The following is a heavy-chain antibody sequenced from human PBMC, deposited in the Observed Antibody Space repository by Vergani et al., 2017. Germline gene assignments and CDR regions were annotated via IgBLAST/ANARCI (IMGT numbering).Heavy chain of an antibody. CDR2: IIGSGGST. D-gene: IGHD2-2*01. J-gene: IGHJ6*04. CDR3: AKDARLFIVVVPAATSG. V-gene: IGHV3-23*01. CDR1: GFTFSSYA. Sequence: EVQLLESGGGLVQPGGSLRLSCAASGFTFSSYAMSWVRQAPGKGLEWVSAIIGSGGSTYYADSVKGRFTITRDNSKNTLYLQVNSLRAEDTAVYYCAKDARLFIVVVPAATSGWGKGTTVTVSS.